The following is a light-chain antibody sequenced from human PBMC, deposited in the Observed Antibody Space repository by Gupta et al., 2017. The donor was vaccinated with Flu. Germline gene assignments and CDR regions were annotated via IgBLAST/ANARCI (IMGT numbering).Light chain of an antibody. J-gene: IGKJ2*01. CDR2: AAS. CDR3: HQLPGYPRP. V-gene: IGKV1-9*01. Sequence: LSASLLDKVTITCRSSQGINTYLVWYQQKPWKAPKLLIYAASTLQSGVPSIFSGSGSGTEFTLTISSLQPEDFATYYCHQLPGYPRPFGQG. CDR1: QGINTY.